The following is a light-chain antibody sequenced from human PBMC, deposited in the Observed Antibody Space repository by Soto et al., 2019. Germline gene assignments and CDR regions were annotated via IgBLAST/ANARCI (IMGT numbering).Light chain of an antibody. CDR1: QSVRRN. V-gene: IGKV3-15*01. J-gene: IGKJ1*01. Sequence: EIVMTQSPVTLSVSPGERATLFGRASQSVRRNLAWYQQKPGQDPRLLMYDASTRATGIPARFSGSGSGTAFTLTISSLQSEDFAVYYCHQYNYWPPWTFGQGTKVQIK. CDR2: DAS. CDR3: HQYNYWPPWT.